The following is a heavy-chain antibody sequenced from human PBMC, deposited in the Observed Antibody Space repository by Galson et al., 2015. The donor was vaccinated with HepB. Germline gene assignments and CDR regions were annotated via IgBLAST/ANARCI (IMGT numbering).Heavy chain of an antibody. CDR2: INTNTGNP. J-gene: IGHJ5*02. CDR3: ARAAVAAPEDVRFREWNWFDP. V-gene: IGHV7-4-1*02. D-gene: IGHD6-19*01. Sequence: SVKVSCKASGYTFTSYAMNWVRQAPGQGLEWMGWINTNTGNPTYAQGFTGRFVFSLDTSVSTAYLQISSLKAEDTAVYYCARAAVAAPEDVRFREWNWFDPWGQGTLVTVSS. CDR1: GYTFTSYA.